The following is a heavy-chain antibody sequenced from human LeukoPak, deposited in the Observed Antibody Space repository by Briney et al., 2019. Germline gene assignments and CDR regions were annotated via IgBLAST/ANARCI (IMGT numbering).Heavy chain of an antibody. J-gene: IGHJ3*02. D-gene: IGHD6-13*01. CDR3: ATAAAGPAAFDI. CDR2: ISYDGSNK. V-gene: IGHV3-30*04. Sequence: PGGSLRLSCAASGFTFSSYAVHWVRQAPGKGLEWVAVISYDGSNKYYADSVKGRLTISRDNSKNTLYLQMNSLRAEDTAVYYCATAAAGPAAFDIWGQGTMVTVSS. CDR1: GFTFSSYA.